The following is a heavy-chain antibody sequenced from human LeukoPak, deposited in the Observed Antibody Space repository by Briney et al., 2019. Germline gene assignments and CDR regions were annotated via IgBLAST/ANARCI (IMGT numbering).Heavy chain of an antibody. V-gene: IGHV4-30-4*08. Sequence: SSQTLSLTCTVSGGSISSGDYYWSWIRQPPGKGLEWIGYIYYSGSTYYNPSLKSRVTISVDTSKNQFSLKLSSVTAADTAVYYCARDGRLWQQPFDYRGQGTLVTVSS. CDR2: IYYSGST. J-gene: IGHJ4*02. CDR1: GGSISSGDYY. D-gene: IGHD6-13*01. CDR3: ARDGRLWQQPFDY.